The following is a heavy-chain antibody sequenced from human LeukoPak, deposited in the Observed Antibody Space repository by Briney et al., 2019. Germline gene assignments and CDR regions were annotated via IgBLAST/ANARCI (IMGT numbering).Heavy chain of an antibody. CDR2: IYSGGST. D-gene: IGHD2-15*01. Sequence: GGSLRLSCAASGFTVSSNYMSWVRQAPGKGLEWVSVIYSGGSTYYADSVKGRFTISRDNSKNTLYLQMNSLRAEDTAVYCCARDCSGGSCYWIRDAFDIWGQGTMVTVSS. V-gene: IGHV3-66*02. CDR1: GFTVSSNY. J-gene: IGHJ3*02. CDR3: ARDCSGGSCYWIRDAFDI.